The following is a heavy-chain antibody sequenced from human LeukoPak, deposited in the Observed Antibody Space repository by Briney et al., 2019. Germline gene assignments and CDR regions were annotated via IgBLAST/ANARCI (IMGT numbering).Heavy chain of an antibody. CDR3: GKAEGLAAAPACSAP. Sequence: PSETLSLTCTVSGGSISSGGYYWSWIRQHPGKGLEWIGYIYYSGSTYYNPSLKSRVTISVDTSKNQFSLKLSSVTAADTAVYSGGKAEGLAAAPACSAPWGQGTLVTVSS. J-gene: IGHJ5*02. D-gene: IGHD3-10*02. CDR2: IYYSGST. V-gene: IGHV4-31*03. CDR1: GGSISSGGYY.